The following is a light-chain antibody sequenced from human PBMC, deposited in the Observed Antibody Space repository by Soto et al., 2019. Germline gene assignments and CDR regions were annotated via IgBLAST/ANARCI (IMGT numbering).Light chain of an antibody. Sequence: QSALTQPASVSGSPGQSITISCTGTSSDVGGYNYVSWYQQHPGKAPKLMIYDVSNRPSGVSNRFSGSKSGNTASLTISGLQAEDEADYYCSSYTTGGSLVFGGGTQLTVL. CDR2: DVS. V-gene: IGLV2-14*01. CDR3: SSYTTGGSLV. J-gene: IGLJ2*01. CDR1: SSDVGGYNY.